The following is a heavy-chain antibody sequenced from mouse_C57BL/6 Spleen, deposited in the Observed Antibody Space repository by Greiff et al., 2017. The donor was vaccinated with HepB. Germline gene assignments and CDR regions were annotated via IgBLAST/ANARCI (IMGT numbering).Heavy chain of an antibody. V-gene: IGHV1-7*01. CDR3: AEGGSAFDY. J-gene: IGHJ2*01. CDR1: GYTFTSYW. D-gene: IGHD3-1*01. Sequence: QVQLQQSGAELAKPGASVKLSCKASGYTFTSYWMHWVKQRPGQGLEWIGYINPSSGYTKYNQKFKDKATLTVDKSSSTAYMQLSSLTYEDSAVYYCAEGGSAFDYWGQGTTLTVSS. CDR2: INPSSGYT.